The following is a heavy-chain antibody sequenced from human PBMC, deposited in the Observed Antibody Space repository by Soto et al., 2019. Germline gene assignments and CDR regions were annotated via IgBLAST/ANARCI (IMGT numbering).Heavy chain of an antibody. Sequence: QVQLVQSGAEVKKPGASVKVSCKASGYTFTSYYMHWVRQAPGQGLEWMGIINPSGGSTSYAQKFQGRVTMTRDTSTSTVYMELSSLRSEDTAVYYCAREVRCPNGVCYTTFDYWGQGTLVTVSS. J-gene: IGHJ4*02. V-gene: IGHV1-46*03. CDR3: AREVRCPNGVCYTTFDY. D-gene: IGHD2-8*01. CDR1: GYTFTSYY. CDR2: INPSGGST.